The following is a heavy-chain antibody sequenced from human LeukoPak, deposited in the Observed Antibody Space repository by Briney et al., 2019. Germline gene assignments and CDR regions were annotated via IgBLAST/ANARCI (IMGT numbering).Heavy chain of an antibody. D-gene: IGHD5-18*01. CDR1: GFTFSSSW. J-gene: IGHJ4*02. CDR3: ARVRQFSYGYDRSVDY. Sequence: QPGGSLRLSCAASGFTFSSSWMNWVRQSPGKGLEWVANIKEDGTEKYYVDSVKGRFTIFRDNAKNSLYLQMNSLRAEDTAVYYCARVRQFSYGYDRSVDYWGQGTLVTVSS. CDR2: IKEDGTEK. V-gene: IGHV3-7*03.